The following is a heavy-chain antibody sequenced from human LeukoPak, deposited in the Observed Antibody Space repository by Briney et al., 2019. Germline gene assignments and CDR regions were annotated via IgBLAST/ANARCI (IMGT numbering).Heavy chain of an antibody. CDR2: INPSGGST. V-gene: IGHV1-46*01. J-gene: IGHJ3*02. CDR1: GYTFTGYY. D-gene: IGHD5-24*01. Sequence: GASVKVSCKASGYTFTGYYMHWVRQAPGQGLEWMGIINPSGGSTSYAQKFQGRVTMTRDMSTSTVYMELSSLRSEDTAVYYCASQEMATITDAFDIWGQGTMVTVSS. CDR3: ASQEMATITDAFDI.